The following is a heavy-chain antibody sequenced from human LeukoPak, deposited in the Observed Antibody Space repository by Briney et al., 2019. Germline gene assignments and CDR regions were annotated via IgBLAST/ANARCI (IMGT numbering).Heavy chain of an antibody. CDR2: IVVGSGNT. Sequence: ASVKVSCKASGFTFTSSAMQWVRQARGQRLEGIGWIVVGSGNTNYAQKFQERVTITRDMSTSTAYMELSSLRSEDTAVYYCAADPLGSGSYYPYYFDYWGQGTLVTVSS. V-gene: IGHV1-58*02. D-gene: IGHD3-10*02. CDR1: GFTFTSSA. CDR3: AADPLGSGSYYPYYFDY. J-gene: IGHJ4*02.